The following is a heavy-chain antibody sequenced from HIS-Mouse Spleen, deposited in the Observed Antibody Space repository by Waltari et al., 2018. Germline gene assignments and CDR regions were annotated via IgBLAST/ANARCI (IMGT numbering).Heavy chain of an antibody. V-gene: IGHV3-9*01. CDR1: GCTFVYYA. Sequence: EVQLVESGGGLVQPGRSLRLSCAASGCTFVYYALHWVRQAPGKGLEWVSGISWNSGSIGYADSVKGRFTISRDNAKNSLYLQMNSLRAEDTALYYCAKAAVGGAFDIWGQGTMVTVSS. J-gene: IGHJ3*02. CDR3: AKAAVGGAFDI. CDR2: ISWNSGSI. D-gene: IGHD3-16*01.